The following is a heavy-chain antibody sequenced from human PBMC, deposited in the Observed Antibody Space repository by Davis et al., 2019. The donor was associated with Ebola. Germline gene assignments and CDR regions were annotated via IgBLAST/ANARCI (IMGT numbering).Heavy chain of an antibody. CDR1: GFTFSNYG. V-gene: IGHV3-30*18. CDR2: ITNAGRNE. D-gene: IGHD2-21*02. Sequence: GESLKIPCAASGFTFSNYGMHWARQTLGEGLEWLAFITNAGRNEYYADSVKGRFTISRDNSKNTLYLQMNSLRPEDTAVYYCAKDPSLGGDRDYWGQGTLVTVSS. CDR3: AKDPSLGGDRDY. J-gene: IGHJ4*02.